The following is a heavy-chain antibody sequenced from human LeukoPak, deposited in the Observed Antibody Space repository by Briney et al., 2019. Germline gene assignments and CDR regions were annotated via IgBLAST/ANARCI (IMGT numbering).Heavy chain of an antibody. CDR1: GFTFSSYS. D-gene: IGHD3-16*02. J-gene: IGHJ4*02. CDR2: ISSSSSYI. Sequence: GGSLRLSCAASGFTFSSYSMNWVRQAPGKGLEWVSSISSSSSYIYYADSVKGRFTISRDNSKNSLYLQMNSLRTEDTALYYCAKDKDDYVWGSYRPTFDYWGQGTLVTVSS. CDR3: AKDKDDYVWGSYRPTFDY. V-gene: IGHV3-21*04.